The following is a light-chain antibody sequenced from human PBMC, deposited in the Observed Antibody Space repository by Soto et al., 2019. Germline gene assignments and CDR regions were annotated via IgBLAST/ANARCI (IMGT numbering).Light chain of an antibody. CDR2: DAS. V-gene: IGKV3-15*01. Sequence: EIVMTQSPATLSVSPGERATLSCRASQSVSNNYLAWYRQKPGQAPRLLIYDASTRATGIPARFSGSGSGTEFTLTISSLQSEDFALYYCQQYKNWPPITFGQGTRLEIK. CDR3: QQYKNWPPIT. CDR1: QSVSNN. J-gene: IGKJ5*01.